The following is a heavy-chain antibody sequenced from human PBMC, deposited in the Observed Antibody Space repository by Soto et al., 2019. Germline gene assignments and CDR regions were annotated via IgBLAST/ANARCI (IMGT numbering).Heavy chain of an antibody. J-gene: IGHJ4*02. Sequence: LRLSCAASGFTFNNAWMFWVRQAPGKGLEWVGRIKGKTDGGTTDYAATVKGRFTISRDDSKNTVYLQMNSLKTEDTAVYYCTTRTFYYDSSGYYCAYWGQGTLVT. CDR1: GFTFNNAW. D-gene: IGHD3-22*01. CDR3: TTRTFYYDSSGYYCAY. V-gene: IGHV3-15*05. CDR2: IKGKTDGGTT.